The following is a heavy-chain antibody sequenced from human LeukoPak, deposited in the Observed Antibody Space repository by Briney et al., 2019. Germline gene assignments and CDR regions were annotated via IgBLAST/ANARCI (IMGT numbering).Heavy chain of an antibody. J-gene: IGHJ6*02. V-gene: IGHV3-30*02. CDR3: AREVSTEIIGGMDV. CDR2: IQTGGDPK. CDR1: GFSFSSNG. D-gene: IGHD4-17*01. Sequence: GGSLRLSCAASGFSFSSNGIHWVRQAPGKGLEWVSFIQTGGDPKYYADSVRGRFTISRDNSKKTCSLQMDSLRVEDTATYYCAREVSTEIIGGMDVRGQGTTVTVTS.